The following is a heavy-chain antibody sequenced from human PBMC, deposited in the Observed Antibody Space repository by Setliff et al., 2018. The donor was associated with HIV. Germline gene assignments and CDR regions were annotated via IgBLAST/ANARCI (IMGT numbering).Heavy chain of an antibody. D-gene: IGHD3-9*01. V-gene: IGHV4-59*01. CDR1: GASISNYY. CDR3: ARETQQSYNIVTGYNYYYGIDV. J-gene: IGHJ6*02. Sequence: SETLSLTCNVSGASISNYYWTWIRQSPGKRLEWLGYITDSGNTNYNPSLRRRVTISADTSKNQVSLRLRSVTAADTAVYYCARETQQSYNIVTGYNYYYGIDVWGQGTTVTV. CDR2: ITDSGNT.